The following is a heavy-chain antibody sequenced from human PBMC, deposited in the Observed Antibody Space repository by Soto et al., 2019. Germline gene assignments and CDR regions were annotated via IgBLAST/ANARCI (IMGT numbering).Heavy chain of an antibody. D-gene: IGHD1-26*01. V-gene: IGHV1-24*01. CDR3: AADRKIVGTIGAFDF. CDR2: SAPEEGEP. J-gene: IGHJ4*02. CDR1: KNTLTELT. Sequence: ASVEVSCKXPKNTLTELTIDWLRQAPGKGLEWMGRSAPEEGEPIYPQKFQGRVSMAEDPSTDTAYMELTSLRFEDTAVYFCAADRKIVGTIGAFDFWGQGTLVTVSS.